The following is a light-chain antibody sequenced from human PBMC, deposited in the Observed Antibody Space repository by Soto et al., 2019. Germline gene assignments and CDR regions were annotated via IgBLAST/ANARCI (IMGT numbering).Light chain of an antibody. CDR3: QQCYSTPPT. V-gene: IGKV1-39*01. Sequence: DIQMTQSPSSLSASVGDRVTITCRASQSISSYLNWYQQKPGKAPKLLIYAASSLQSGVPSRFSGSGSGTDFTLSISSLQPEDFVTYYCQQCYSTPPTFGQGTKVDI. CDR1: QSISSY. J-gene: IGKJ1*01. CDR2: AAS.